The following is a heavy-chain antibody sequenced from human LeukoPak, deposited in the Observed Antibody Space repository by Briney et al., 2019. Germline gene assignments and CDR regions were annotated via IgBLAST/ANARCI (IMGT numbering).Heavy chain of an antibody. CDR2: IYTSGST. J-gene: IGHJ4*02. CDR3: ARDSPIFGVVITFDY. V-gene: IGHV4-4*07. CDR1: GGSISSYY. Sequence: SETLSLTCTVSGGSISSYYWSWIRQPAGKGLEWIGRIYTSGSTNYNPSLKSRVTMSVDTSMNQFSLKLSSVTAADTAVYYCARDSPIFGVVITFDYWGQGTLVTVSS. D-gene: IGHD3-3*01.